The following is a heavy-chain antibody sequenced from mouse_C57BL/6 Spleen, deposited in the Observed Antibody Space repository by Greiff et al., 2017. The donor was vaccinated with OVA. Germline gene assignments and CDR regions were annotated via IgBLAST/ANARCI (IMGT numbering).Heavy chain of an antibody. CDR2: IDPEDGET. Sequence: VQLQQSGAELVKPGASVKLSCTASGFNIKDYYMHWVKQRTEQGLEWIGRIDPEDGETKYAPNFQGKATITADTSSNTAYLQLSSLTSEDTAVYYCAQYYGSSYGVWGTGTTVTVSS. D-gene: IGHD1-1*01. J-gene: IGHJ1*03. V-gene: IGHV14-2*01. CDR3: AQYYGSSYGV. CDR1: GFNIKDYY.